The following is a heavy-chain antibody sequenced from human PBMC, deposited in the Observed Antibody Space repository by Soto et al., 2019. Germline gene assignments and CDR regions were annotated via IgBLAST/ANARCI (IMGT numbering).Heavy chain of an antibody. D-gene: IGHD2-8*01. J-gene: IGHJ6*02. CDR1: GFTFSSYG. CDR2: IWYDGSNK. Sequence: GGSLRLSCAASGFTFSSYGMHWVRQAPGKGLEWVAVIWYDGSNKYYADSVKGRFTISRDNSKNTLYLQMNSLRAEDTAVYYCARDRDCTNGVCYENYYYYGMDVWGQGTTVTVSS. CDR3: ARDRDCTNGVCYENYYYYGMDV. V-gene: IGHV3-33*01.